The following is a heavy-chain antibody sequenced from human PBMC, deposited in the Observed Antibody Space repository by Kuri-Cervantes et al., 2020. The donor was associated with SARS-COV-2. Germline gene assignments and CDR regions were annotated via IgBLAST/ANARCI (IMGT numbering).Heavy chain of an antibody. CDR1: GGTFSSYA. CDR2: INPNSGGT. V-gene: IGHV1-2*02. J-gene: IGHJ5*02. Sequence: ASVKVSCKASGGTFSSYAISWVRQAPGQGLEWMGWINPNSGGTNYAQKFQGRVTMTRDTSISTAYMELSRLRSDDTAVYYCASRGCSSTSCYTYWFDPGGQGTLVTVSS. D-gene: IGHD2-2*02. CDR3: ASRGCSSTSCYTYWFDP.